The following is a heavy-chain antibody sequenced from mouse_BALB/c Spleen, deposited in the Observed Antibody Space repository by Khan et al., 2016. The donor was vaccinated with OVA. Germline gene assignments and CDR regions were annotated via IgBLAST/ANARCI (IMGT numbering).Heavy chain of an antibody. D-gene: IGHD1-1*01. CDR3: ARGGVGVPCWYVDV. Sequence: EVQLQESGPGLVKPSQSLSLTCSVTGYSITSAYCWNWIRQFPGNKLEWMGYISYDGSNNYNPSLKNRISLPPDTSKKQFFLKLNPGTKEDAATYYCARGGVGVPCWYVDVWGAGTTVTVSS. J-gene: IGHJ1*01. CDR1: GYSITSAYC. CDR2: ISYDGSN. V-gene: IGHV3-6*02.